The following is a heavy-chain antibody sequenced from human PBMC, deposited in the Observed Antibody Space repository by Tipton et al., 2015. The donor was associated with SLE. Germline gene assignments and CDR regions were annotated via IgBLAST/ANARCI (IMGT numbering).Heavy chain of an antibody. CDR3: AREKAGSFDY. V-gene: IGHV4-39*07. CDR1: GGSISSSSYY. Sequence: TLSLTCTVSGGSISSSSYYWGWIRQPPGKGLEWIGSIYYSGSTYYNPSLKSRVTISVDTSKNQFSLKLTSVTAADTAVYYCAREKAGSFDYWGQGTLVTVSS. D-gene: IGHD6-13*01. CDR2: IYYSGST. J-gene: IGHJ4*02.